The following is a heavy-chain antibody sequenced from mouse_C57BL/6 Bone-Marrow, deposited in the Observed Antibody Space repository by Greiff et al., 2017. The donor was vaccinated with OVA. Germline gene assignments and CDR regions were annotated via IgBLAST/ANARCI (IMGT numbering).Heavy chain of an antibody. CDR2: IDPSDSYT. CDR3: ARDSSGYPFAY. CDR1: GYTFTSYW. Sequence: QVQLQQPGAELVRPGTSVKLSCKASGYTFTSYWMHWVKQRPGQGLEWIGVIDPSDSYTNYNQKFKGKATVTVDTSTSTAYMQLSSLTSKDSAVYYCARDSSGYPFAYWGQGTLVTVSA. V-gene: IGHV1-59*01. D-gene: IGHD3-2*02. J-gene: IGHJ3*01.